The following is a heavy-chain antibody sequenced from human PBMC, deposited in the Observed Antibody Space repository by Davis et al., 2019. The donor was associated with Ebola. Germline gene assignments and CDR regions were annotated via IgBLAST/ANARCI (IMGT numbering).Heavy chain of an antibody. CDR2: ISGSGGST. V-gene: IGHV3-23*01. J-gene: IGHJ2*01. CDR1: GFTFSSYA. CDR3: TKDKTMATQYWYFDL. D-gene: IGHD4/OR15-4a*01. Sequence: GSLRLSCAASGFTFSSYAMSWVRQAPGKGLEWVSAISGSGGSTYYADSVKGRFTISRDNSKNTLYLQMNSLRAEDTALYYCTKDKTMATQYWYFDLWGRGTLVSVSS.